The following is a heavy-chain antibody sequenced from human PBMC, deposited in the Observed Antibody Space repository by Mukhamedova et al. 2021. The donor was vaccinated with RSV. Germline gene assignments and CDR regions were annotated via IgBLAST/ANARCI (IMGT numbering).Heavy chain of an antibody. V-gene: IGHV3-30*14. Sequence: LTISRDNSKNTLYLQMNSLRAEDTAVYYCASRILRYFDRLLGPLDYWGQGTLVTVSS. CDR3: ASRILRYFDRLLGPLDY. D-gene: IGHD3-9*01. J-gene: IGHJ4*02.